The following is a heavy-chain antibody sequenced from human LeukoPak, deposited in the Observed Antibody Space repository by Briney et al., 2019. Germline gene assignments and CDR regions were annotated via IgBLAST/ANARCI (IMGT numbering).Heavy chain of an antibody. V-gene: IGHV3-23*01. Sequence: GGSLRLSCAASGFTFSSYAMSWVRQAPGKGLEWVSAISGSGGSTYYADSVKGRFTISRDNSKNTLYLQMNSLRAEDTAVYYCAKDRYGILTGLEDAFDIWGQGTMVTVSS. CDR2: ISGSGGST. J-gene: IGHJ3*02. D-gene: IGHD3-9*01. CDR1: GFTFSSYA. CDR3: AKDRYGILTGLEDAFDI.